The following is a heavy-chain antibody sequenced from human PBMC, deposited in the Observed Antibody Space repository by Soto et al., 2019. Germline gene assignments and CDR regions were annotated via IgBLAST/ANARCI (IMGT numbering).Heavy chain of an antibody. D-gene: IGHD5-12*01. V-gene: IGHV4-31*03. CDR2: IYYSGST. Sequence: SETLSLRFTVSAGSMSSSGHYWSWIRLHPRKSLEWIGYIYYSGSTYYNPSLKSRVTISVDTSKNQFSLKLSSVTAADTAVYFCVTSSRFYRGYDLVCGQGT. CDR3: VTSSRFYRGYDLV. J-gene: IGHJ4*02. CDR1: AGSMSSSGHY.